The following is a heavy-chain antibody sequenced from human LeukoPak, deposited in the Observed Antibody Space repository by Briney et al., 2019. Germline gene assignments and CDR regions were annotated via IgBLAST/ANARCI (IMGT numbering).Heavy chain of an antibody. V-gene: IGHV3-23*01. D-gene: IGHD1-26*01. J-gene: IGHJ6*01. CDR3: AKMKGHPLPKYYMDV. CDR1: GFTFSGFA. Sequence: GGSLRLSCAASGFTFSGFATSWVRRTPGKGLEWVSGISGSGDNTLYADSVKGRFTISRDNSKNTLYLEMNSLRAEDTAIYYCAKMKGHPLPKYYMDVWGQGTTVTVSS. CDR2: ISGSGDNT.